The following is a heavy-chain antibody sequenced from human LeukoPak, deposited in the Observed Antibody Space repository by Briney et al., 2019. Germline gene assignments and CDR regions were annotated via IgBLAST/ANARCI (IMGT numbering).Heavy chain of an antibody. D-gene: IGHD4-17*01. CDR1: GFTFSSYA. CDR3: AKDKVDPVLPTVTTYWFDP. CDR2: VSGSGGST. J-gene: IGHJ5*02. V-gene: IGHV3-23*01. Sequence: PGGSLRLSCAASGFTFSSYAMSWVRQAPGKGLEWVSAVSGSGGSTYYADSVKGRFTISRDNSKNTLYLQMNSLRAEDTAVYYCAKDKVDPVLPTVTTYWFDPWGQGTLVTVSS.